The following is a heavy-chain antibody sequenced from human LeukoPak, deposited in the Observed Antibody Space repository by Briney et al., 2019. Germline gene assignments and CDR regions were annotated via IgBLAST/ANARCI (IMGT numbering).Heavy chain of an antibody. V-gene: IGHV3-21*01. CDR3: ARPPSTSAWSNSVDD. D-gene: IGHD6-19*01. CDR2: ISGSSSNK. Sequence: GGSLRLSCVASGFIFSSNSMNWVRQAPGKGLEWVASISGSSSNKYYADSVQGRFTISRDNAKNSLYLQMGSLRAEDTAVYYCARPPSTSAWSNSVDDWGQGTLVTVSS. J-gene: IGHJ4*02. CDR1: GFIFSSNS.